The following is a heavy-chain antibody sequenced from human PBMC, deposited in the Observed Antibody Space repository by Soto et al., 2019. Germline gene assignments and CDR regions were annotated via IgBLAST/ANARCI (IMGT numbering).Heavy chain of an antibody. CDR3: ASYPNCSGGSCYPYYYYGMDV. J-gene: IGHJ6*02. V-gene: IGHV1-2*02. D-gene: IGHD2-15*01. CDR2: INPNSGGT. CDR1: GYTFTGYY. Sequence: ASEKVSCKASGYTFTGYYMHWVRQAPGQGLEWMGWINPNSGGTNYAQKFQGRVTMTRDTSISTAYMELSRLRSDDTAVYYCASYPNCSGGSCYPYYYYGMDVWGQGTTVTVSS.